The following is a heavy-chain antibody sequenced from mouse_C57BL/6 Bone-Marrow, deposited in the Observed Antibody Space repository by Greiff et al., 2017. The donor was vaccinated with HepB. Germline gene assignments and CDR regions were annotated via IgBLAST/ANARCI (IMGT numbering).Heavy chain of an antibody. D-gene: IGHD1-1*01. CDR1: GFTFSDYY. CDR2: ISNGGGST. V-gene: IGHV5-12*01. Sequence: EVMLVESGGGLVQPGGSLKLSCAASGFTFSDYYMYWVRQTPEKRLEWVAYISNGGGSTYYPDTVKGRFTISRDNAKNTLYLQMSRLKSEDTAMYYCARRDYYCMFAYWGQGTLVTVSA. J-gene: IGHJ3*01. CDR3: ARRDYYCMFAY.